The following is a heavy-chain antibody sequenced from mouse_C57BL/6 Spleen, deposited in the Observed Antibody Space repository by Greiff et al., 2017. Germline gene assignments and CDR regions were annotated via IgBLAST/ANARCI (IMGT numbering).Heavy chain of an antibody. D-gene: IGHD1-1*01. V-gene: IGHV5-4*01. CDR2: ISDGGSYT. J-gene: IGHJ2*01. CDR3: ARDGYYGSSLYDFDY. CDR1: GFTFSSYA. Sequence: EVQLVESGGGLVKPGGSLKLSCAASGFTFSSYAMSWVRQTPEKRLEWVATISDGGSYTYYPDNVQGRFTISRENAQNNLYLQMSHLKSEDTAMYYCARDGYYGSSLYDFDYWGQGTTLTVSS.